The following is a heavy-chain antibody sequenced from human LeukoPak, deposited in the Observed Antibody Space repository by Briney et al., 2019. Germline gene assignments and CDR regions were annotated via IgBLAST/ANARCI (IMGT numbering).Heavy chain of an antibody. D-gene: IGHD1-26*01. J-gene: IGHJ3*02. Sequence: ASVKVSCKASGYTFTSYYMHWVRQAPGQGLEWMGIINPSGGSTSYAQKFQGRVTMTRDTSTSTVYMELSSLRSEDTAVYYCARRPQYSGSYYDDAFDIWGQGTMVTISS. CDR2: INPSGGST. V-gene: IGHV1-46*01. CDR1: GYTFTSYY. CDR3: ARRPQYSGSYYDDAFDI.